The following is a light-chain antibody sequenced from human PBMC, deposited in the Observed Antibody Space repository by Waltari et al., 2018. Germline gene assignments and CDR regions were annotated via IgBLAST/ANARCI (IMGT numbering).Light chain of an antibody. CDR3: CSYAGSSTLV. Sequence: HSALTQPASVSGSPGQSITISCTGTSSDVWSYNLVSWYQQHPDKAPKLMIYEDSKRPSGVSNRCSGSKSGNTASLTSSGLQAEDEADYYCCSYAGSSTLVFGGGTKLTVL. CDR2: EDS. V-gene: IGLV2-23*01. CDR1: SSDVWSYNL. J-gene: IGLJ3*02.